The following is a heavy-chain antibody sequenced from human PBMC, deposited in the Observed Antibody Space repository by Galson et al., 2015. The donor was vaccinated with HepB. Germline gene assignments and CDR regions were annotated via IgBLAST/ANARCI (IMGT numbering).Heavy chain of an antibody. Sequence: SLRLSCAASGFTFSSYDMHWVRQATGKGLEWVSAIGTAGDTYYPGSVKGRFTISRENAKNSLYLQMNSLRAGDTAVYYCARALGNDYGDYGLGYYYGMDVWGQGTTVTVSS. V-gene: IGHV3-13*01. CDR3: ARALGNDYGDYGLGYYYGMDV. CDR2: IGTAGDT. CDR1: GFTFSSYD. J-gene: IGHJ6*02. D-gene: IGHD4-17*01.